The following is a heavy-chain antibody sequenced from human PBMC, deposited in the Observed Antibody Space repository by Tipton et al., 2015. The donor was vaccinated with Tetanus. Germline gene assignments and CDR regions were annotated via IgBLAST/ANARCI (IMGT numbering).Heavy chain of an antibody. D-gene: IGHD1-1*01. CDR3: ARGGDNLTFQRPTGRWFDP. J-gene: IGHJ5*02. CDR1: GGSVSSGAYC. V-gene: IGHV4-31*03. Sequence: LRLSCTVSGGSVSSGAYCWSWIRQHPGKGLESIGRISSRGSTYYNPSLTSRVSISVDTSKNQFSLKLTSVTAADTAIYYCARGGDNLTFQRPTGRWFDPWGHGTLVTVSS. CDR2: ISSRGST.